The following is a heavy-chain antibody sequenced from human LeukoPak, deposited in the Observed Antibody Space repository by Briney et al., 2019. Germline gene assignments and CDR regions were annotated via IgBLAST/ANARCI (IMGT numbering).Heavy chain of an antibody. CDR3: ARDSFSYYYFDY. V-gene: IGHV3-33*01. J-gene: IGHJ4*02. CDR2: IWYDGSNK. CDR1: GFTFSSYG. Sequence: PGRSLRLSCAASGFTFSSYGMHWVRQAPGKGLEWVAVIWYDGSNKYYADSVKGRFTISRDNSKNTLYLQMNSLRAEDTAVYYCARDSFSYYYFDYWGQGTLVTVSS. D-gene: IGHD2-2*01.